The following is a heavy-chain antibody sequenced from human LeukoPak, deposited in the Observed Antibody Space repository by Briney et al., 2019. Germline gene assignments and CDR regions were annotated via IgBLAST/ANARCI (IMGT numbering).Heavy chain of an antibody. CDR3: ARGWWFGEFRNWFDP. Sequence: PGGSLRLSCAASGFTFSSYWMHWVRQAPGKGLVWVSRINSDGSSTTYADSVKGRFTISRDNAKNTLFLQMNSLRVEDTAVYYCARGWWFGEFRNWFDPWGQGTLVTVSS. V-gene: IGHV3-74*03. CDR1: GFTFSSYW. D-gene: IGHD3-10*01. CDR2: INSDGSST. J-gene: IGHJ5*02.